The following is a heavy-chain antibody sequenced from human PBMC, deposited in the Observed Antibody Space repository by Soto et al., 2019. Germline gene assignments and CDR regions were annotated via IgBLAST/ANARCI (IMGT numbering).Heavy chain of an antibody. D-gene: IGHD3-22*01. CDR3: ARGLNYYDSSGYSG. CDR2: IYYSGST. Sequence: PSETLSLTCTVSGGSISSSSYYWGWIRQPPGKGLEWIGSIYYSGSTYYNPSLKSRVTISVDTSKNQFSLKLSSVTAADTAVYYCARGLNYYDSSGYSGWGQGTLVTVSS. J-gene: IGHJ4*02. V-gene: IGHV4-39*01. CDR1: GGSISSSSYY.